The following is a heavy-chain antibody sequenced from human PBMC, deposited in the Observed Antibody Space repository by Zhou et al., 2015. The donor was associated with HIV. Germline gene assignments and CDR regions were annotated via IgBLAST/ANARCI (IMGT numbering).Heavy chain of an antibody. J-gene: IGHJ5*02. Sequence: EVQVVESGGGLVKPGGSLRLSCAVSEFSFSDAWMSWVRQTPGKGLEWVGHIKSKTDGGTTDYAAPVKGRFTVSRDDSKNTLYLQMNSLKTEDSAVYYCTTDRYCSSTSCSWGWFDPWGQGTLVTVSS. V-gene: IGHV3-15*01. CDR2: IKSKTDGGTT. CDR1: EFSFSDAW. CDR3: TTDRYCSSTSCSWGWFDP. D-gene: IGHD2-2*01.